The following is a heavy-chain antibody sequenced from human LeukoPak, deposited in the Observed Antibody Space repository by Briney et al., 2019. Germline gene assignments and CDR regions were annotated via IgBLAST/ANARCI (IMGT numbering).Heavy chain of an antibody. CDR3: AKAWAYGGNSGGDY. V-gene: IGHV3-23*01. Sequence: GGSLRLSCAASGFTFSSYAMTWVGQAPGKGLAWVSGISGSGGSTYYADSVKGRFTISRDNSKNTLYLQMNSLRVEDTAVYYCAKAWAYGGNSGGDYWGQGTLVTVSS. D-gene: IGHD4-23*01. CDR2: ISGSGGST. CDR1: GFTFSSYA. J-gene: IGHJ4*02.